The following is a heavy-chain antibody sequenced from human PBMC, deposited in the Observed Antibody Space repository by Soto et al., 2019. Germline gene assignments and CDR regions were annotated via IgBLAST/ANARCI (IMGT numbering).Heavy chain of an antibody. Sequence: GESLKISCKGSGYSFTSYWIGWVRQMPGKGLECMGFIYPGASDTTYSPSFQGHVTISADKYSSTAYLQWSSLKASDTAMYYCARVDSSGCSEYWGQGTLVTVSS. CDR3: ARVDSSGCSEY. J-gene: IGHJ4*02. D-gene: IGHD6-25*01. V-gene: IGHV5-51*01. CDR2: IYPGASDT. CDR1: GYSFTSYW.